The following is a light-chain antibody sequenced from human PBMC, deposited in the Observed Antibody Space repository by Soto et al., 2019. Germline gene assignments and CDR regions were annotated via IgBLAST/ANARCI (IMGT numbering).Light chain of an antibody. CDR1: QSVSSN. Sequence: IIMKQSPATLSLSPQERATLSCRASQSVSSNLAWYQQKPGQAPRLLIYGASTRATGIPARFSGSGSGTEFTLTISSLQSEDFAVYYCQQYNNWPRTVGQGTKVDIK. CDR3: QQYNNWPRT. J-gene: IGKJ1*01. V-gene: IGKV3-15*01. CDR2: GAS.